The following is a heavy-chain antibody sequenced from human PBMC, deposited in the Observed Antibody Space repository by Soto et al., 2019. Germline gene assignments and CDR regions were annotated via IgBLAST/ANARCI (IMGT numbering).Heavy chain of an antibody. CDR2: ISAYNGNT. CDR1: GYTVTSYA. J-gene: IGHJ4*02. V-gene: IGHV1-18*01. CDR3: ARDAPPEDY. Sequence: QVQLVQSGAEVKKPGASVKVSCKASGYTVTSYAISWVRQAPGQGLEWMGWISAYNGNTNAAQKLQGRVTMPTDTSTSTAYMELRILRSDDTAVYYCARDAPPEDYWGQGTLVTVSS.